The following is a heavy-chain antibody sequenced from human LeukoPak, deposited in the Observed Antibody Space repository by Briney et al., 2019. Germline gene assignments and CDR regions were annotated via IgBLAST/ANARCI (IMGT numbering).Heavy chain of an antibody. J-gene: IGHJ6*04. CDR3: AREKPWGYGSGSDGMDV. CDR1: GFTFTNYG. CDR2: ISAYRGHT. Sequence: ASVKVSCKASGFTFTNYGFSWVRQAPGQGLEWMGWISAYRGHTIYAQKFQGRVTMTTDTSTSTAYMEVRSLRSDDAAVHYCAREKPWGYGSGSDGMDVWGKGTTVTVSS. V-gene: IGHV1-18*04. D-gene: IGHD3-10*01.